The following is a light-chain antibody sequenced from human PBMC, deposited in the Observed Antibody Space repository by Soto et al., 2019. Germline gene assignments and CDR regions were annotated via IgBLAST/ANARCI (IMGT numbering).Light chain of an antibody. V-gene: IGKV3-20*01. CDR2: GAS. CDR1: QSVSSSY. J-gene: IGKJ1*01. CDR3: HQYGRSPRT. Sequence: EIVLTQSPGTLSLSPGERATLSCRASQSVSSSYLARYQQKPGQXXRLXIYGASSRENGIQDRLNGSGYGTEFTLTISRLEPEDFAVFYCHQYGRSPRTFGQRTKVDIK.